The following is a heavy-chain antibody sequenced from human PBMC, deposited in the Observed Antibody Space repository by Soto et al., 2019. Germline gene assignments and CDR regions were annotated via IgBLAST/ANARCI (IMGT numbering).Heavy chain of an antibody. CDR3: ARFVGVGSHAFDI. J-gene: IGHJ3*02. Sequence: WASVKVSCKASGYTFTSYGLSWARQAPGQGLEWMGWISAYNGNTNCAQKLRGRVTMTTDTSTSTAYMELRSLRSDDTAVYYCARFVGVGSHAFDIWGQGTMVTVSS. CDR1: GYTFTSYG. CDR2: ISAYNGNT. V-gene: IGHV1-18*04. D-gene: IGHD3-10*01.